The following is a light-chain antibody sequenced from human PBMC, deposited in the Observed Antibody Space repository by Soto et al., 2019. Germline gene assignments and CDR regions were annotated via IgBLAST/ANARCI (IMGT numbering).Light chain of an antibody. V-gene: IGLV1-51*01. CDR3: ATWDFSLSAGV. Sequence: QSVLTQPPSVSAAPGQKVTISCSGSRSNIGNNYVSWYQQLPGTAHKLLIYDNNERPSGIPDRFSGSKSGTSATLGITGRQTGDEADYYCATWDFSLSAGVFGGGTKLT. CDR2: DNN. J-gene: IGLJ2*01. CDR1: RSNIGNNY.